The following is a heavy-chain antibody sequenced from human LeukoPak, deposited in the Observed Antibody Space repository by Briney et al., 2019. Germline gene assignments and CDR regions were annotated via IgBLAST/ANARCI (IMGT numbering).Heavy chain of an antibody. J-gene: IGHJ4*02. CDR2: IYSGGST. CDR1: GFTVSSNY. CDR3: ARDSGGSYYYFDY. V-gene: IGHV3-66*01. D-gene: IGHD1-26*01. Sequence: GGSLRLSCAASGFTVSSNYMSWVRQAPGKGLEWVSVIYSGGSTYYADSVKGRFTISRDNSKNTLYLQMNSPRAEDTAVYYCARDSGGSYYYFDYWGQGTLVTVSS.